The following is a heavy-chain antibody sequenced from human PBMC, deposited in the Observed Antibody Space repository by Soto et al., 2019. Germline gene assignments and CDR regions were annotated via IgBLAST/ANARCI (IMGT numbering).Heavy chain of an antibody. V-gene: IGHV4-39*01. D-gene: IGHD2-15*01. J-gene: IGHJ5*02. CDR1: GGSISYISYC. CDR3: ARHKSGSDWLDP. Sequence: PETLSLTCSVSGGSISYISYCWGWIRQPPGKGLQWIGCMFYSGATYYNPSLKNRVTLSVDTSNNEFSLKLVSVTAPDTAVYYCARHKSGSDWLDPWGQGTLVTVSS. CDR2: MFYSGAT.